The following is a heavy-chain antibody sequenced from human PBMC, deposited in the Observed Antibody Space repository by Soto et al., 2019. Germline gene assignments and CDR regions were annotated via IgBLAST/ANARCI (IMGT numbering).Heavy chain of an antibody. Sequence: PSETLSLTGTVTGDSINNRSYYWGWIRQPPGKGLEWIGSIYYSGSTYNNPSLKSRVSMSVDTSKNQFSLKLRSVTAADTALYYCARQRTSVVTQAYFDSWGQGSLVTVSS. CDR3: ARQRTSVVTQAYFDS. CDR1: GDSINNRSYY. V-gene: IGHV4-39*01. J-gene: IGHJ4*02. CDR2: IYYSGST. D-gene: IGHD2-21*02.